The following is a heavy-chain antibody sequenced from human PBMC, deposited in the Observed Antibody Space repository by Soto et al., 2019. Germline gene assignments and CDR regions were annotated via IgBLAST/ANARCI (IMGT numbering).Heavy chain of an antibody. V-gene: IGHV5-51*01. CDR1: GYGFTSYW. J-gene: IGHJ6*02. Sequence: PGESLKISCKGSGYGFTSYWIGWVRQMPGKGLEWMGIIYPGDSDTRYSPSFQGQVTISADKSISTAYLQWSSLKASDTAMYYCARRYDFWSGNYYYGMDVWGQGTTVTVSS. CDR3: ARRYDFWSGNYYYGMDV. D-gene: IGHD3-3*01. CDR2: IYPGDSDT.